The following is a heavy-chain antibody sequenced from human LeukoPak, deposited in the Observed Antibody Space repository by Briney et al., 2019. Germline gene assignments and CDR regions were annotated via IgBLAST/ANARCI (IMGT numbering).Heavy chain of an antibody. J-gene: IGHJ4*02. CDR1: GFTVSSNY. CDR3: ARSSTGYSSGWYGDY. CDR2: IYSDGST. Sequence: GGSLRLSCAASGFTVSSNYMSWVRQAPGKGLEWVSVIYSDGSTYYADSVKGRFTISRDNSKDTLYLQMNSLRAEDTAVYYCARSSTGYSSGWYGDYWGQGTLVTVSS. D-gene: IGHD6-19*01. V-gene: IGHV3-66*01.